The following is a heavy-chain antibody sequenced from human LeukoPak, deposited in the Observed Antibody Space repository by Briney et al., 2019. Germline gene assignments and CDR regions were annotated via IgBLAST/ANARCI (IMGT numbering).Heavy chain of an antibody. CDR1: GFTFSSYW. Sequence: GGSLRLSCAASGFTFSSYWMSWVRQAPGKWLEWVANIKQDGSEKYYVDSVKGRFTISIDNAKNSLYLQMNSLRAEDTAVYYCARELGVWCGYTRYYYYYMDVWGQGTTVTVSS. CDR3: ARELGVWCGYTRYYYYYMDV. J-gene: IGHJ6*03. V-gene: IGHV3-7*01. D-gene: IGHD3-3*01. CDR2: IKQDGSEK.